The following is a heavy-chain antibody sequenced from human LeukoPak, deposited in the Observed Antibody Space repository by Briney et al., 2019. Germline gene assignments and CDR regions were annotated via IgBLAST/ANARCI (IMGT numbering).Heavy chain of an antibody. CDR1: GYTFTSYG. J-gene: IGHJ5*02. CDR2: ISAYNGNT. Sequence: ASVKVSCKASGYTFTSYGISWVRRAPGQGLEWMGWISAYNGNTNYAQKLQGRVTMTTDTSTSTAYMELRSLRSDDTAVYYCARVRCSSTSCLNWFDPWGQGTLVTVSS. CDR3: ARVRCSSTSCLNWFDP. D-gene: IGHD2-2*01. V-gene: IGHV1-18*01.